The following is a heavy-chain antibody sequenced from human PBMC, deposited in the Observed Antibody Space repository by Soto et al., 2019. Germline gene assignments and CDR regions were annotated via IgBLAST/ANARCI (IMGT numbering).Heavy chain of an antibody. V-gene: IGHV4-59*11. J-gene: IGHJ5*02. D-gene: IGHD3-3*01. CDR2: IHYSGST. CDR1: GDSISKHY. CDR3: ARGWFWSGYFNWLDP. Sequence: SETLSLTCTVSGDSISKHYWSWIRQPPGKGLEWIGYIHYSGSTSYNPTLKSRVIISQDTSENQFSLRLSSLTAADTAVYYCARGWFWSGYFNWLDPWGQGTLVNVSS.